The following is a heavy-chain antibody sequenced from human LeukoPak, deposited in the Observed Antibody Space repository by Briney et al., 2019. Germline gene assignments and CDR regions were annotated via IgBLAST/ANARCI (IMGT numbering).Heavy chain of an antibody. CDR3: ARSKPSGWIDY. CDR1: GFTFSSYW. J-gene: IGHJ4*02. D-gene: IGHD6-19*01. V-gene: IGHV3-74*01. Sequence: PGGSLRLSCAASGFTFSSYWMYWARQVPGKGLMWVARIKSDGTTANYADFVQGRFTISRDNAKNTLYLQMNSLGAEDTAVYYCARSKPSGWIDYWGQGNLVTVSS. CDR2: IKSDGTTA.